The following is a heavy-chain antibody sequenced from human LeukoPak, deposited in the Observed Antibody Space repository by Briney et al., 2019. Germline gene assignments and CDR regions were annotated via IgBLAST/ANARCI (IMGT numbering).Heavy chain of an antibody. D-gene: IGHD3-10*01. V-gene: IGHV1-2*02. CDR1: GYSFIGYY. Sequence: ASVKVSCKASGYSFIGYYIHWLRQAPGQGLEWMGWINPYSGDTNYAQKFLGSVTMTGDTSINTAFMELSRLRSDDTAIYYCARGRGTTMVRGVITNYFDLWGRGSLVTVSS. CDR2: INPYSGDT. J-gene: IGHJ2*01. CDR3: ARGRGTTMVRGVITNYFDL.